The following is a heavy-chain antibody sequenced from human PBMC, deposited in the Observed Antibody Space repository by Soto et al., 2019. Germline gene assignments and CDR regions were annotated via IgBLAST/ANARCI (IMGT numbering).Heavy chain of an antibody. J-gene: IGHJ2*01. CDR3: ARDPLWGTAMVLWYFDL. CDR2: ISYDGSNK. V-gene: IGHV3-30-3*01. CDR1: GFTFSSYA. Sequence: QVPLVESGGGVVQPGRSLRLSCAASGFTFSSYAMHWVRQAPGKGLEWVAVISYDGSNKYYADSVKGRFTISRDNSKNTLYLQMNSLRAEDTAVYYCARDPLWGTAMVLWYFDLWGRDTLVTVSS. D-gene: IGHD5-18*01.